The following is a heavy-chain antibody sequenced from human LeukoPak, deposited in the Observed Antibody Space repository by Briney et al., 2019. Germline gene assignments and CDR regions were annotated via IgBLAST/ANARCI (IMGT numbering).Heavy chain of an antibody. CDR1: GGSISSSSYY. CDR2: INYSGST. D-gene: IGHD3-10*01. CDR3: ARHGPYYYGSGFDY. J-gene: IGHJ4*02. V-gene: IGHV4-39*01. Sequence: SETLSLTCTASGGSISSSSYYWGWIRQPPGMGLEWFGSINYSGSTYYNPSLKSRVTISVDTSKNQFSLKLSSVTAADTAVYYCARHGPYYYGSGFDYWGQGTLVTVSS.